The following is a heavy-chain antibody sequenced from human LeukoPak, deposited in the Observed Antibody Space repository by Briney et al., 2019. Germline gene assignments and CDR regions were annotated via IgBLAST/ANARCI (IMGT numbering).Heavy chain of an antibody. Sequence: QSGGSLRLSCAASGFTFTSFGMSWVRQAPGKGLEWVSTISGSGGSTYYADSVKGRFTISRDNSKNTLYLQMNTLRAEDTAVYYCARETLGDYEEYYYYYMDVWGKGTTVTISS. CDR3: ARETLGDYEEYYYYYMDV. J-gene: IGHJ6*03. D-gene: IGHD4-17*01. V-gene: IGHV3-23*01. CDR2: ISGSGGST. CDR1: GFTFTSFG.